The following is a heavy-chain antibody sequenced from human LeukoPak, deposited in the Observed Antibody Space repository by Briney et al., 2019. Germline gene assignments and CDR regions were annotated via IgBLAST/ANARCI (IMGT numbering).Heavy chain of an antibody. CDR1: GFTFNNYW. V-gene: IGHV3-74*01. D-gene: IGHD5-18*01. J-gene: IGHJ4*02. CDR2: ISKDGSTT. Sequence: GGSLRLSCAASGFTFNNYWMHWVRQAPGKGLVWVSRISKDGSTTNYADSVRGRFTISRDNAKNTLYLQMNSLTAEDTALYYCARGASSGYRIDYWGQGTLVTVSS. CDR3: ARGASSGYRIDY.